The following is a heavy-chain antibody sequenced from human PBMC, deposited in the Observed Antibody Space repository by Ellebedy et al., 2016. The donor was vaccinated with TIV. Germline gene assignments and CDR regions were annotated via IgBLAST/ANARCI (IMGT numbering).Heavy chain of an antibody. CDR3: ARRPYSSSWSDAFDI. J-gene: IGHJ3*02. D-gene: IGHD6-13*01. CDR1: GFTVSSNY. V-gene: IGHV3-21*01. Sequence: GESLKISCAASGFTVSSNYMSWVRQAPGKGLEWVSSISRSSSYIYYANSVKGRFNISRDNAKNSLYLKMNSLRAEDTAVYYCARRPYSSSWSDAFDIWGQGTMVAVSS. CDR2: ISRSSSYI.